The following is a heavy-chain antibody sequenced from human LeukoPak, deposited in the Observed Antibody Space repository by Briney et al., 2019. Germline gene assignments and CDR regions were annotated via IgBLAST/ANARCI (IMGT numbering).Heavy chain of an antibody. V-gene: IGHV3-73*01. Sequence: GGSLRLSCAASGFTFSGSTIHWVRQASGEGLEWVGRIRSKANNYATAYATSVKGRFTLSRDDSNNTAYLQMNSLKTEDTAVYFCIRGAASGSYHGLDVWGQGATVTVSS. CDR1: GFTFSGST. D-gene: IGHD1-26*01. CDR3: IRGAASGSYHGLDV. J-gene: IGHJ6*02. CDR2: IRSKANNYAT.